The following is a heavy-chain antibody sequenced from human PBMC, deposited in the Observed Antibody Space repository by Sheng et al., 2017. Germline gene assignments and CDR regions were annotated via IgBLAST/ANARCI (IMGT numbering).Heavy chain of an antibody. J-gene: IGHJ3*02. CDR3: ARGYCSGGSCTRGYFDI. CDR2: IIPILGIA. D-gene: IGHD2-15*01. V-gene: IGHV1-69*04. CDR1: GGTFSSYA. Sequence: QVQLVQSGAEVKKPGSSVKVSCKASGGTFSSYAISWVRQAPGQGLEWMGGIIPILGIANYAQKFQGRVTITADKSTSTAYMELSSLRSEDTAVYYCARGYCSGGSCTRGYFDIWGQGTMVTVSS.